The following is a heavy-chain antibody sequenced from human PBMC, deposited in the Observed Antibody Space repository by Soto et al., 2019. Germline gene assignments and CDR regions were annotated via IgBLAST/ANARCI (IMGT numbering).Heavy chain of an antibody. V-gene: IGHV4-59*01. Sequence: SETLSLTCTVSGGSISSYYWSWIRQPPGKGLEWIGYIYYSGSTNYNPSLKSRVTISVDTSKNQFSLKLSSVTAADTAVYYCARGTCSGGSCYPGLNWFDPWGQGTLVTVSS. D-gene: IGHD2-15*01. CDR3: ARGTCSGGSCYPGLNWFDP. J-gene: IGHJ5*02. CDR1: GGSISSYY. CDR2: IYYSGST.